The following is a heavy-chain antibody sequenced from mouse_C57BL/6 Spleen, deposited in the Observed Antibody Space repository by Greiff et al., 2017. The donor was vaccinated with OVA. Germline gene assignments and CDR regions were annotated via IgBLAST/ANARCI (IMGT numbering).Heavy chain of an antibody. Sequence: VQLQQSGAELVRPGASVKLSCKASGYTFTDYYINWVKQRPGQGLEWIARIYPGSGNTYYNEKFKGKATLTAEQSSSTAYIPLISLPSEDSAVYVCARSPSGGGFANWDQGTLVTVSA. CDR3: ARSPSGGGFAN. V-gene: IGHV1-76*01. CDR2: IYPGSGNT. J-gene: IGHJ3*01. CDR1: GYTFTDYY. D-gene: IGHD3-1*01.